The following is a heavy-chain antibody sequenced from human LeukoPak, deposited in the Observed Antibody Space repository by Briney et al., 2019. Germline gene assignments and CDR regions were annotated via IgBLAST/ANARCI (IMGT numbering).Heavy chain of an antibody. CDR2: IYYSGST. CDR1: GGSISSSSYY. CDR3: AKSVGWTYCGGDCYSGAYYFDY. Sequence: SETLSLTCTVSGGSISSSSYYWGWIRQPPGKGLEWIGSIYYSGSTYYNPSLKSRVTISVDTSKDQFSLKLSSVTAADTAVYYCAKSVGWTYCGGDCYSGAYYFDYWGQGTLVTVSS. J-gene: IGHJ4*02. D-gene: IGHD2-21*02. V-gene: IGHV4-39*07.